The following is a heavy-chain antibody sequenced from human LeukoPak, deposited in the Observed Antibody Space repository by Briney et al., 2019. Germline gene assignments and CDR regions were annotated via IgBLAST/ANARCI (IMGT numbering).Heavy chain of an antibody. CDR1: GYSFFSNYR. CDR2: LYPGDSDS. Sequence: RGESLKISCKAYGYSFFSNYRIAWVRQMPGKGLEWMGILYPGDSDSRYSPSFQGQVTISADKSISTAYLQSSSLKASDTAMYYCARASRDGYNQNFDYWGQGTLVTVSS. CDR3: ARASRDGYNQNFDY. V-gene: IGHV5-51*01. D-gene: IGHD5-24*01. J-gene: IGHJ4*02.